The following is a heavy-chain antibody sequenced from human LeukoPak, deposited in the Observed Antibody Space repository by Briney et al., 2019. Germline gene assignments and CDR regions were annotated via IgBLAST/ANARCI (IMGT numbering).Heavy chain of an antibody. Sequence: SETLSLTCTVSGGSISSSSYYWGWIRQPPGKGLEWIGSIYYSGSTYYNPSLKSRVTISVDTSKNQFSLKLSSVTAADTAVYYCARRVFSPNWFDPWGQGTLVTVSS. D-gene: IGHD3-3*01. CDR3: ARRVFSPNWFDP. J-gene: IGHJ5*02. V-gene: IGHV4-39*07. CDR2: IYYSGST. CDR1: GGSISSSSYY.